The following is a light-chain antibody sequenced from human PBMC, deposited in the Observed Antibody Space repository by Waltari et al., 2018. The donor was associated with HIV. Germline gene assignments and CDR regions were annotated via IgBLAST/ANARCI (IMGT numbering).Light chain of an antibody. Sequence: QMTQSPSNLSASVGDTVVITCRASQNIDNWLAWYQKKPGRATKLLVSRTYILESGVSSRCSGSAAVTEFTLTIRSLPPDDVGTYYCQQYSNHYGFGQGTRLE. CDR2: RTY. CDR3: QQYSNHYG. J-gene: IGKJ2*01. V-gene: IGKV1-5*03. CDR1: QNIDNW.